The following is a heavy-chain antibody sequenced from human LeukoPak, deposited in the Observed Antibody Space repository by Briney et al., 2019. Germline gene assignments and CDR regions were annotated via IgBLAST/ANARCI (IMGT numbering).Heavy chain of an antibody. V-gene: IGHV1-69*13. CDR1: GGTFSSYA. CDR3: AAPTGYCSSTSCYAFDY. J-gene: IGHJ4*02. Sequence: SVTVSCKASGGTFSSYAISWVRQAPGQGLEWMGGIIPIFGTANYAQKFQGRVTITADESTSTAYMELSSLRSEDTAVYYCAAPTGYCSSTSCYAFDYWGQGTLVTVSS. D-gene: IGHD2-2*01. CDR2: IIPIFGTA.